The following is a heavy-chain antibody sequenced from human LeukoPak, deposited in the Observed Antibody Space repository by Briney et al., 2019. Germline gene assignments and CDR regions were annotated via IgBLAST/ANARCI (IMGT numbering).Heavy chain of an antibody. D-gene: IGHD1-26*01. CDR1: GFTFSSYA. V-gene: IGHV3-23*01. J-gene: IGHJ4*02. Sequence: GGSLRLSCAASGFTFSSYAMNWVRQAPGKGLEWVSSISHSGSISYADSVKGRFTISRDNSKNTLYLQMSSLRAEDTAIYYCAKEYTGTFSPFPSYFDNWGQGTLVTVSS. CDR2: ISHSGSI. CDR3: AKEYTGTFSPFPSYFDN.